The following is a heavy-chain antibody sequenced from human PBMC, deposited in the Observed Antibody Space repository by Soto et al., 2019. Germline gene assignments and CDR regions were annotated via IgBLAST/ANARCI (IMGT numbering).Heavy chain of an antibody. V-gene: IGHV4-30-2*06. J-gene: IGHJ5*02. CDR1: GGSTNIGSHS. CDR3: ARGLFGYDDGINPSPDNWFDP. CDR2: VYYSGTT. D-gene: IGHD3-22*01. Sequence: SETLSLTCSVSGGSTNIGSHSWNWIRQSAGKGLEWIGFVYYSGTTYYNPALSSRVTISVDRAKSQFSLQLRSVTAADTAVYFCARGLFGYDDGINPSPDNWFDPWSQGTLVTVSS.